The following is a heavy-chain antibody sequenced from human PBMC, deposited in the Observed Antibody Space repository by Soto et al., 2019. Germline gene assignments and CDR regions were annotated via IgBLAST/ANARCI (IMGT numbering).Heavy chain of an antibody. CDR2: ITRNGGNT. D-gene: IGHD6-13*01. CDR1: GFTFSSYA. J-gene: IGHJ4*02. V-gene: IGHV3-64*01. CDR3: ARDPNSSWRYYDDY. Sequence: EVQLVESGGGLVQPGGSLRLSCAASGFTFSSYAMHWVRQAPGEGLEYVSGITRNGGNTYYANSVKGRFTISRDNSKNTLYLQMGSLRSEDMAVYYCARDPNSSWRYYDDYWGQGTLVTVSS.